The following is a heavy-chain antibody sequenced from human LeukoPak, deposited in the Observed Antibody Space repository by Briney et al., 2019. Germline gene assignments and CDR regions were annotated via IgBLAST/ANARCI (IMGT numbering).Heavy chain of an antibody. CDR2: IKQDGSEK. D-gene: IGHD6-6*01. CDR1: GFTFSSYW. J-gene: IGHJ4*02. CDR3: ATSPGLGYSSSLTGVDY. Sequence: GGSLRLPCAASGFTFSSYWMSWVRQAPGKGLGWVANIKQDGSEKYYVDSVKGRFTISRDNAKNSLYLQMNSLRAEDTAVYYCATSPGLGYSSSLTGVDYWGQGTLVTVSS. V-gene: IGHV3-7*01.